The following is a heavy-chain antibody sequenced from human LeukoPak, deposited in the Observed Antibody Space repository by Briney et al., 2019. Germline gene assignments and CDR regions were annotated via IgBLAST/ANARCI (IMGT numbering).Heavy chain of an antibody. CDR1: GGTFNNYV. CDR2: IRPIFGIA. D-gene: IGHD6-19*01. J-gene: IGHJ5*02. V-gene: IGHV1-69*10. CDR3: ARDFGGHRSSGWYLWFDP. Sequence: AAVKVSYMASGGTFNNYVRRWVRQAPGHGREWMGGIRPIFGIANYAQKFQGRVTITADKSTSTAYMELSSLRSEHTTVYYCARDFGGHRSSGWYLWFDPWGQGTLVTVSS.